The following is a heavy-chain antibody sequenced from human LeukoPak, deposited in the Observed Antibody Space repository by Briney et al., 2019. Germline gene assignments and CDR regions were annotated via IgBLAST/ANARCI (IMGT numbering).Heavy chain of an antibody. J-gene: IGHJ4*02. CDR2: FDPVDGET. CDR1: GYTLTELS. D-gene: IGHD2-2*03. V-gene: IGHV1-24*01. Sequence: ASVKVSCKVSGYTLTELSMHWVRQAPGKGLEWMGGFDPVDGETIYAQKFQGRVTMTEDTSTDTAYMELSSLRSEDTAVYYCATSPGYCSSTSCYQFDYWGQGTLVTVSS. CDR3: ATSPGYCSSTSCYQFDY.